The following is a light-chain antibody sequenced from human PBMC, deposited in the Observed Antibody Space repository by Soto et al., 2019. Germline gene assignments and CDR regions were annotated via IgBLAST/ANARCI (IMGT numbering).Light chain of an antibody. CDR2: EVT. Sequence: QSVLTQPPSASGSPVQSVTISCAGTSSDVGAFNYVSWYQQLPGKAPKLMIYEVTKRPSGVPDRFSGSKSGNTASLTVSGLQAEDEADYYCSSYAGSNNVIFGGGTKLTVL. J-gene: IGLJ2*01. CDR3: SSYAGSNNVI. V-gene: IGLV2-8*01. CDR1: SSDVGAFNY.